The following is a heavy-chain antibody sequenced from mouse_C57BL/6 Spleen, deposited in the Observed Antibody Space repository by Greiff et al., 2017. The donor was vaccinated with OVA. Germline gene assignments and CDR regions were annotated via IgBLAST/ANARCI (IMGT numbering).Heavy chain of an antibody. D-gene: IGHD1-1*01. CDR2: IDPEDGET. CDR3: ANGRGSSPDGYFDY. Sequence: EVQLQQSGAELVKPGASVKLSCTASGFNITDYYMHWVKQRTEQGLEWIGRIDPEDGETKYAPKFQVTATIPADTSSTTADLQLSSLTSEDTVVYYCANGRGSSPDGYFDYGGQGTTLTVSS. J-gene: IGHJ2*01. CDR1: GFNITDYY. V-gene: IGHV14-2*01.